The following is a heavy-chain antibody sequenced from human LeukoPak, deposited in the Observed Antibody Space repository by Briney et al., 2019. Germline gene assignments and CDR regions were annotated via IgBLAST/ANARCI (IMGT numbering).Heavy chain of an antibody. CDR3: ARRRGYSSAGGRGYFDY. V-gene: IGHV4-39*01. CDR2: IYYSGST. D-gene: IGHD6-19*01. CDR1: GGSFSVYY. J-gene: IGHJ4*02. Sequence: SETLSLTCAVYGGSFSVYYCGWIRQPPGKGLESIGSIYYSGSTYYNPSLKSRVTISVDTSKNQFSLKLSSVTAADTAVYYCARRRGYSSAGGRGYFDYWGQGTLVTVSS.